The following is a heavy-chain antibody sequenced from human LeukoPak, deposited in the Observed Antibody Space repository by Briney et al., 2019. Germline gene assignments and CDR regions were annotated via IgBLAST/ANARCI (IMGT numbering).Heavy chain of an antibody. D-gene: IGHD6-13*01. CDR2: IFHSGST. V-gene: IGHV4-4*02. J-gene: IGHJ6*03. CDR3: AKTYHSSRAHYYYYYYMDV. CDR1: GGSISSSNW. Sequence: SGTLSLTCAVSGGSISSSNWWSWVRQPPGKGLEWIGEIFHSGSTNYNPSLKSRVTMSVDTSKNQFSLKLSSVTAADTAVYYCAKTYHSSRAHYYYYYYMDVWGKGTTVTISS.